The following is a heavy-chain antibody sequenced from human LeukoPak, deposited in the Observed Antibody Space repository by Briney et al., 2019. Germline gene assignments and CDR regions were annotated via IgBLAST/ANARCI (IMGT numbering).Heavy chain of an antibody. V-gene: IGHV5-51*01. CDR3: TLRGDPNYYDY. D-gene: IGHD3-10*01. CDR1: GYNFANYW. J-gene: IGHJ4*02. Sequence: GESLKISCKASGYNFANYWIAWVRLMPGKGLEWMGTIYPGDSDTRYRPSFQGQVTISADKSITTAYLQWSTLKASDTAMYYCTLRGDPNYYDYWGQGTLVTVSS. CDR2: IYPGDSDT.